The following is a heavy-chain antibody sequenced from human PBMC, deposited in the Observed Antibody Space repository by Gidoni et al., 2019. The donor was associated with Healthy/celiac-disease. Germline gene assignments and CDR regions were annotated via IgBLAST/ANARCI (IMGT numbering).Heavy chain of an antibody. CDR1: GGTFSSYA. CDR2: IIPIFGTA. Sequence: QVQLVQSGAEVKKPGSSVKVSCKASGGTFSSYAISWVRQAPGQGLEWMGGIIPIFGTANYAQKFQGRVTITADKSTSTAYMELSSLRSEDTAVYYCARGARGIVVVITVGAFDIWGQGTMVTVSS. CDR3: ARGARGIVVVITVGAFDI. D-gene: IGHD3-22*01. V-gene: IGHV1-69*06. J-gene: IGHJ3*02.